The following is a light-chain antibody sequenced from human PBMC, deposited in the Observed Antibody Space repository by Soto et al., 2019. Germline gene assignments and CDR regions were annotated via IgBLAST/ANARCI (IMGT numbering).Light chain of an antibody. CDR2: DAS. CDR3: QQRSDSIT. J-gene: IGKJ5*01. CDR1: QSVSSY. V-gene: IGKV3-11*01. Sequence: EIVLTQSLATLSLSPGERATLYFRASQSVSSYLAWYQQKPGQAPRLLIYDASNRATGIPARFSGRGSGADFTLTISSLEPEDFAVYYCQQRSDSITFGQGTRLEIK.